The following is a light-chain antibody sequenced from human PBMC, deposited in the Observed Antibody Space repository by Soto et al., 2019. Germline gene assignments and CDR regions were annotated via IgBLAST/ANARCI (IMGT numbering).Light chain of an antibody. J-gene: IGKJ1*01. V-gene: IGKV3-11*01. Sequence: EIVLTQSPATLSLSPGESATLSCRASQSVSSYLAWYQQKPGQAPRLLIYDASNRATGIPARFSGSGSGTDFTLTISSLEPEDFAVYYCQQRSTTWTFGQGTKVEIK. CDR1: QSVSSY. CDR3: QQRSTTWT. CDR2: DAS.